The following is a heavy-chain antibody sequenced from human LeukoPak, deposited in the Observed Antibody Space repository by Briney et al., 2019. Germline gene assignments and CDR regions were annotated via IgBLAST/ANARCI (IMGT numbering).Heavy chain of an antibody. V-gene: IGHV3-66*01. Sequence: GGSLRLSCAASGLTVSSNHMSWVRQAPGKGLEWVSVIYSGGSTYYADSVKGRFTISRDNSKNTLYLQMNSLRVEDTAVYYCASPAQQWRWYYFDYWGQGTLVTVSS. CDR1: GLTVSSNH. J-gene: IGHJ4*02. D-gene: IGHD6-19*01. CDR3: ASPAQQWRWYYFDY. CDR2: IYSGGST.